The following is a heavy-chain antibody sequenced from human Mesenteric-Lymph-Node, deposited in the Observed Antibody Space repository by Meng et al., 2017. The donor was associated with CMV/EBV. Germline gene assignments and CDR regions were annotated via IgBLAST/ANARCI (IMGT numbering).Heavy chain of an antibody. D-gene: IGHD5-18*01. CDR1: GYTFTNFY. CDR2: INPSGGGT. V-gene: IGHV1-46*01. Sequence: ASVKVSCKASGYTFTNFYMHWVRQAPGQGLEWMGMINPSGGGTSYAQKFQGRVTMTRDTSTSTVLMELSSLRSDDTAVYYCARDLVSIQLWLGRYYYGMDVWGQGTTVTVSS. J-gene: IGHJ6*02. CDR3: ARDLVSIQLWLGRYYYGMDV.